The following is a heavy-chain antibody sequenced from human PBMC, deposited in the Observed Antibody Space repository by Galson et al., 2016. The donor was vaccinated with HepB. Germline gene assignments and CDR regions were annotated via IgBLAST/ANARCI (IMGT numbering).Heavy chain of an antibody. CDR3: ARDLTPRGFSYSF. Sequence: SLRLSCAVSGFNFNDFSMNWIRQAPGKGLEWLSYISGTGSRILYADSVKGRFTLSKDKAKLSLYLQMSSLRVEDTAVYYCARDLTPRGFSYSFWGQGTLVAVSS. D-gene: IGHD3-10*01. CDR2: ISGTGSRI. CDR1: GFNFNDFS. J-gene: IGHJ1*01. V-gene: IGHV3-48*01.